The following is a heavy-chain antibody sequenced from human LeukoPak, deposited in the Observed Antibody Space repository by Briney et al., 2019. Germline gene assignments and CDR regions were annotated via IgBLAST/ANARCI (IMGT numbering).Heavy chain of an antibody. V-gene: IGHV3-21*01. CDR1: GFSLSSYS. CDR3: ARDLEASSPGDHSKYRLFSLYAMNV. J-gene: IGHJ6*04. D-gene: IGHD4-11*01. Sequence: GGSLRLSCAASGFSLSSYSMDWVRQTPGKGLEWVSSISSGGKYIYYADSVKGRATISRDSAKNSLLLQINSLRAEDTAVYYCARDLEASSPGDHSKYRLFSLYAMNVWGRGIAVTVSS. CDR2: ISSGGKYI.